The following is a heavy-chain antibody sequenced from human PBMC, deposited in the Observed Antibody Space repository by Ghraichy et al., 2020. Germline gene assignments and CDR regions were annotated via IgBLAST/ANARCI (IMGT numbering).Heavy chain of an antibody. CDR2: IYYTGIT. CDR1: GGSIIPHY. V-gene: IGHV4-59*11. CDR3: VRSLSSYTRSSNY. Sequence: SETLSLTCTVSGGSIIPHYWSWVRQPPGKGLEWIGYIYYTGITNYNPSLKSRLTISVDTSKNQFSLKVTSVTAADTAFYYCVRSLSSYTRSSNYWGQGILVTFSS. J-gene: IGHJ4*02. D-gene: IGHD6-6*01.